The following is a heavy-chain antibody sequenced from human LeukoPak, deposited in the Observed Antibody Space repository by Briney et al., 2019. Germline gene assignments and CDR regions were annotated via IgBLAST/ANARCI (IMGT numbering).Heavy chain of an antibody. V-gene: IGHV4-31*03. CDR2: IYYSGST. Sequence: SETLSLTCTVSGGSISSGGYYWSWICQHPGKGLEWIGYIYYSGSTYYNPSLKSRVTISVDTSKNQFSLKLSSVTAADTAVYYCARGMLVVAATPRFWFDPWGQGTLVTVSS. CDR1: GGSISSGGYY. J-gene: IGHJ5*02. CDR3: ARGMLVVAATPRFWFDP. D-gene: IGHD2-15*01.